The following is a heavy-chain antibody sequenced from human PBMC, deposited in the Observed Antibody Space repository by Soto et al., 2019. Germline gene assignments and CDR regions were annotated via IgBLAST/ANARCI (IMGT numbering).Heavy chain of an antibody. CDR3: ARDRGYLYDRTGYVDH. D-gene: IGHD3-9*01. V-gene: IGHV1-18*04. CDR2: ISGHNGKT. Sequence: ASVKVSCKASGYTFSTYGFSWLRQAPGQGLEWMGWISGHNGKTKYAQSFQGRITMTTDTSTRTGYMELRSLRSDDTAVYYCARDRGYLYDRTGYVDHWGQGALVTVS. CDR1: GYTFSTYG. J-gene: IGHJ4*02.